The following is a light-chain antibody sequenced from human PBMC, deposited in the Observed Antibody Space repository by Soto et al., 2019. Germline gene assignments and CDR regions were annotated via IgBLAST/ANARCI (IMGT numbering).Light chain of an antibody. V-gene: IGKV1-17*01. J-gene: IGKJ1*01. CDR2: GAS. CDR3: LQHDSYPRT. CDR1: QGISNN. Sequence: DIQMTQSPSSLFASVGDRVTITCRASQGISNNLGWYQQRPGEAPKRLIYGASSLQRGVPSRFSGSGSGTEFTLTISSLRPEDSATYYCLQHDSYPRTFGQGTKLEI.